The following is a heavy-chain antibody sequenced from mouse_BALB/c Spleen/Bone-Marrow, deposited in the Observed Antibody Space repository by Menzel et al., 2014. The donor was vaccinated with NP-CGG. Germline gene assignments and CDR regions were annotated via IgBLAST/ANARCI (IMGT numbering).Heavy chain of an antibody. Sequence: QVQLQQSGAELVRPGTSLKVSCQSSGYVFTDFLLEWVKQRPGQGLEWVGVINPGSGGTNYNEKFKDKATLTADRSSSTAYMQLNSLTSDDSAVYFCARSRDYYDNNSFAYWGQGTLVTVSA. J-gene: IGHJ3*01. CDR3: ARSRDYYDNNSFAY. D-gene: IGHD1-1*01. CDR2: INPGSGGT. V-gene: IGHV1-54*03. CDR1: GYVFTDFL.